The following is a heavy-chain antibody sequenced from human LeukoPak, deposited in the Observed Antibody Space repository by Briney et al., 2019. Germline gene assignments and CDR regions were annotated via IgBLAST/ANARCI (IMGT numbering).Heavy chain of an antibody. J-gene: IGHJ4*02. CDR1: GASISSGDYY. V-gene: IGHV4-30-4*01. D-gene: IGHD2-2*01. Sequence: PSETLSLTCTVSGASISSGDYYWSWIRQPPGRGLEWIGYIYYSGATYYNPSLESQITMSLDTSKNQFSLKLTSVTAADTAVYYCARGTRRGHFDYWGQGTLVTVSS. CDR3: ARGTRRGHFDY. CDR2: IYYSGAT.